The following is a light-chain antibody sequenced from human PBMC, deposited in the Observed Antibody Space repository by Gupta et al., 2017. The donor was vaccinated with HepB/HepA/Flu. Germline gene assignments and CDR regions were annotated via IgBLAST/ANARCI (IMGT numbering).Light chain of an antibody. CDR2: STS. J-gene: IGKJ5*01. V-gene: IGKV1-39*01. Sequence: DIQMTQSPSSLSASLGDRVTITCRASQSIITYLNWYQQKPGKAPKLLIYSTSSLQSGVPSRFSGSGSETEFTLTITSLQPEDFATYYCQQSDRDPTFGQGTRLEMK. CDR3: QQSDRDPT. CDR1: QSIITY.